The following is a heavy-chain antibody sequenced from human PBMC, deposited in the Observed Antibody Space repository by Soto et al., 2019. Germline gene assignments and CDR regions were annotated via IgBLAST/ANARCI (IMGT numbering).Heavy chain of an antibody. D-gene: IGHD2-2*01. Sequence: DVQLVESGGGLVQPGRSLRLSCAASGFTFDDYAMHWVRQAPGKGLEWVSGISWNSGSISYADSVKGRFTISRDNAKNSLYLQMNSLRAEDTALYYCAKGTWYQLLPFSYFDYWGQGTLVTVSS. V-gene: IGHV3-9*01. J-gene: IGHJ4*02. CDR2: ISWNSGSI. CDR3: AKGTWYQLLPFSYFDY. CDR1: GFTFDDYA.